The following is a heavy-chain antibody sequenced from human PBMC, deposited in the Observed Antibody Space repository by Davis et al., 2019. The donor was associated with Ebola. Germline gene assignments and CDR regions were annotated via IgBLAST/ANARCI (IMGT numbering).Heavy chain of an antibody. V-gene: IGHV1-46*01. CDR1: GYTFTSYG. J-gene: IGHJ6*02. Sequence: ASVKVSCKASGYTFTSYGISWVRQAPGQGLEWMGIINPSGGSTSYAQKFQGRVTMTRDTSTSTVYMELSSLRSEDTAVYYCARDSNYAYGMDVWGQGTTVTVSS. CDR3: ARDSNYAYGMDV. CDR2: INPSGGST.